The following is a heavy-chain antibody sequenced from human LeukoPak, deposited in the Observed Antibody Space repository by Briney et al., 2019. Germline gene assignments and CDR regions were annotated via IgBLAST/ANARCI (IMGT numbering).Heavy chain of an antibody. CDR1: GFTFNTYA. V-gene: IGHV3-64*01. CDR3: ARASGRGLYYFDY. Sequence: PGGSLRLSCAASGFTFNTYAMHWVRQAPGKGLELVSSISSSGGNTYYANSVKGRFTISRDDSKNTLYLQMGSLRPEDMAVYYCARASGRGLYYFDYWGQGTLVTVSS. CDR2: ISSSGGNT. J-gene: IGHJ4*02. D-gene: IGHD2-15*01.